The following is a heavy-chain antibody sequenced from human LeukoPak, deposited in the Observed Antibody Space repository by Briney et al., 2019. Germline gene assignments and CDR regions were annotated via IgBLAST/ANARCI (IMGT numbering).Heavy chain of an antibody. J-gene: IGHJ4*02. Sequence: GGSLRLSCAVSGFAFSDYYMSWIRQAPGKGLEWVSYISSSGSTIYYADSVKGRFTISRDNAKNSLYLQMNSLRAEDTAVYYCARAGNHYGDYVDYWGQGTLVTVSS. CDR1: GFAFSDYY. CDR2: ISSSGSTI. CDR3: ARAGNHYGDYVDY. V-gene: IGHV3-11*01. D-gene: IGHD4-17*01.